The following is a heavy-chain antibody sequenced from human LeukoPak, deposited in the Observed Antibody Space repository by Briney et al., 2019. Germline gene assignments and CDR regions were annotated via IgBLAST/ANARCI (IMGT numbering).Heavy chain of an antibody. Sequence: ASVKVTCKASGYTFTSYYMHWVREAPGHGLEWMGIINPSGGSTSYAQKFQGRVTMTRDTSTSTVYMELSSLRSEDTAVYYCARDRVGSSWPGPLDYWGQGTLVTVSS. CDR1: GYTFTSYY. CDR2: INPSGGST. D-gene: IGHD6-13*01. CDR3: ARDRVGSSWPGPLDY. V-gene: IGHV1-46*01. J-gene: IGHJ4*02.